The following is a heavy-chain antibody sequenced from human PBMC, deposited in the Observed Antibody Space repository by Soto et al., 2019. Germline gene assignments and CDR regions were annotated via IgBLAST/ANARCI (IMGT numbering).Heavy chain of an antibody. V-gene: IGHV3-30*18. CDR2: ISYDGNKE. Sequence: QVQLVESGGGVVQPGRSLRLSCSASGFIFGTYGMDWVRQAPGKGLGWVALISYDGNKEFYADSVKGRFTISRDNSRNTLYLHMNSLKPEDTAMYYCAKETATSVDYYYFYGLDVWGPGTTVSVSS. J-gene: IGHJ6*02. CDR1: GFIFGTYG. CDR3: AKETATSVDYYYFYGLDV. D-gene: IGHD1-1*01.